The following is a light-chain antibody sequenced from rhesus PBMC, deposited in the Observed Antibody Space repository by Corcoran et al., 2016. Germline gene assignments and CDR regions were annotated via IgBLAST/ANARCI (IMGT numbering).Light chain of an antibody. V-gene: IGKV1S9*01. CDR2: RAS. CDR3: QQGYSYPFT. J-gene: IGKJ3*01. CDR1: QSLSND. Sequence: DIQMTQSPSSLSASVGDRVTITCQASQSLSNDLNWYQQNTGKIPKLLIYRASSLQSGIPSRFSGSGPWTDFTLTISSLQPEDFATYYCQQGYSYPFTCGPGTKLDIK.